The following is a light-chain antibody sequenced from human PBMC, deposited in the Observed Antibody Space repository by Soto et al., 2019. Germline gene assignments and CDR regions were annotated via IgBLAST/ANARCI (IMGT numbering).Light chain of an antibody. CDR3: QQRSNSGSFT. V-gene: IGKV3-11*01. CDR2: DAS. Sequence: EIVLTQSPATLSLSPGERATLSFRASQSVSIYLSWYRQKPGQAPRLLIHDASNRATGIPARFSGSGSGTDFTLTISSLEPEDFAVYYCQQRSNSGSFTFGPGTKVDIK. J-gene: IGKJ3*01. CDR1: QSVSIY.